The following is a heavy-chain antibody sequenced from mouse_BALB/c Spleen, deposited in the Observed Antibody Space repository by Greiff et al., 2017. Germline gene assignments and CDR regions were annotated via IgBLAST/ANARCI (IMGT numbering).Heavy chain of an antibody. CDR1: GYSITSDYA. V-gene: IGHV3-2*02. D-gene: IGHD2-4*01. J-gene: IGHJ3*01. CDR3: ARTITTTWFAY. CDR2: ISYSGST. Sequence: VQLKESGPGLVKPSQSLSLTCTVTGYSITSDYAWNWIRQFPGNKLEWMGYISYSGSTSYNPSLKSRISITRDTSKNQFFLQLNSVTTEDTATYYCARTITTTWFAYWGQGTLVTVSA.